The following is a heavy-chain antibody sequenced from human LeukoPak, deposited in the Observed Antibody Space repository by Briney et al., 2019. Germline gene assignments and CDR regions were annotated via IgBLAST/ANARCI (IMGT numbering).Heavy chain of an antibody. V-gene: IGHV3-23*01. CDR2: IYSAGNS. CDR1: GFTFSSYA. J-gene: IGHJ4*02. D-gene: IGHD3-10*01. CDR3: AKELYASGLFYFDY. Sequence: PGGSLRLSCAASGFTFSSYAMNWVRQAPGKGLECISGIYSAGNSYYANSVKGRFTISRDNSKNTLYLQMSSLRAEDTAIYYCAKELYASGLFYFDYWGQGTLVTVSS.